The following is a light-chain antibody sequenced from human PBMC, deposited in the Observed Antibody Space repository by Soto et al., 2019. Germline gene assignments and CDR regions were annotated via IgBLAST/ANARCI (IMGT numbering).Light chain of an antibody. Sequence: EIVMTQSPATLSVSPGERATLSCRASQSISSNLAWYQQKPGQAPRLLIYGASTRATGIPARFSGSASGTDLTHTSSRLQSEDFAVYYWQQYNNWPPWTFGQGTKVEIK. CDR1: QSISSN. V-gene: IGKV3-15*01. CDR3: QQYNNWPPWT. CDR2: GAS. J-gene: IGKJ1*01.